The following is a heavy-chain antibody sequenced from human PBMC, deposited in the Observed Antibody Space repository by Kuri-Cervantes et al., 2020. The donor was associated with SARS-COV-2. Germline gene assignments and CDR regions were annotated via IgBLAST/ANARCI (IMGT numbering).Heavy chain of an antibody. D-gene: IGHD1-1*01. CDR1: GGTFSSYA. J-gene: IGHJ5*02. V-gene: IGHV1-69*04. Sequence: SVKVSCKASGGTFSSYAISWVRQAPGQGLEWMGRIIPILGIANYAQKFQGRVTTTADKSTSTAYMELSSLRSEDTAVYYCARLLERRGSWFDPWGQGTLVTVSS. CDR2: IIPILGIA. CDR3: ARLLERRGSWFDP.